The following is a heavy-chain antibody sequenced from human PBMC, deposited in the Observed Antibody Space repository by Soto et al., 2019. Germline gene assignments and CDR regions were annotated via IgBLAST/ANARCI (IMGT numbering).Heavy chain of an antibody. D-gene: IGHD1-1*01. V-gene: IGHV3-30*04. Sequence: SLILSCACSGFTFSSYAMHWVRQAPGKGLEWVAVISKDGRDKHHADSVKGRFTFSRDNSKNTLYLQMNSLRAEDTAVYYCAKFGMATTKRSPPYYIDYWGQGALVNVAS. J-gene: IGHJ4*02. CDR3: AKFGMATTKRSPPYYIDY. CDR1: GFTFSSYA. CDR2: ISKDGRDK.